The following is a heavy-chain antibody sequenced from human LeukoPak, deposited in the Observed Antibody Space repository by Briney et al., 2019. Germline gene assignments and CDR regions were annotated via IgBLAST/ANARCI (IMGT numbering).Heavy chain of an antibody. CDR3: ARATMGNYYYYYYMDD. Sequence: PSQTLSLTCTVSGGSISSGSYCWSWIRQPAWKGLEWIGRLYTSGSTTYNPSLKHRVPISVDTSKNQFSLKLSSVSAADTAVYYCARATMGNYYYYYYMDDWGKGTTVTVSS. D-gene: IGHD3-10*01. J-gene: IGHJ6*03. V-gene: IGHV4-61*02. CDR1: GGSISSGSYC. CDR2: LYTSGST.